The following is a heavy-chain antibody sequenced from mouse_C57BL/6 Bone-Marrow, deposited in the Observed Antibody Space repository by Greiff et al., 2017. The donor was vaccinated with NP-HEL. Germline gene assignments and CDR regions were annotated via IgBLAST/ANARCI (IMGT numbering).Heavy chain of an antibody. CDR2: IDPSDSET. D-gene: IGHD2-4*01. CDR1: GYTFTSYW. Sequence: QVHVKQPGAELVRPGSSVKLSCKASGYTFTSYWMHWVKQRPIQGLEWIGNIDPSDSETHYNQKFKDKATLTVDKSSSTAYMQLSSLTSEDSAVYYCARARLRHLAMDYWGQGTSVTVSS. V-gene: IGHV1-52*01. J-gene: IGHJ4*01. CDR3: ARARLRHLAMDY.